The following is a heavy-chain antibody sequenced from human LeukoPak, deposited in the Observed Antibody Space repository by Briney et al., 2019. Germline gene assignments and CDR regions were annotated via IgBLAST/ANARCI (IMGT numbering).Heavy chain of an antibody. CDR1: GVAKSNSC. D-gene: IGHD3-22*01. J-gene: IGHJ4*02. CDR3: STYRWQYDSSGYDY. V-gene: IGHV3-15*01. Sequence: PLGPLVAACGVAKSNSCMRWARHDKGKGLEWLGRIKSNADGGTTDYAAPVQGRITISRDDSQNTLYLQLDSLKAEDTAVYYCSTYRWQYDSSGYDYWGQGTLLTVSS. CDR2: IKSNADGGTT.